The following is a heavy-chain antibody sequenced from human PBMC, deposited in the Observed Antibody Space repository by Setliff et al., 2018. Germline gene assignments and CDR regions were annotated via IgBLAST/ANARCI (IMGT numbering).Heavy chain of an antibody. CDR3: VREGLSFGPGCCPNWLDP. CDR1: GYTFTNHY. D-gene: IGHD3-3*01. J-gene: IGHJ5*02. CDR2: INPNNGGT. V-gene: IGHV1-2*06. Sequence: ASVKVSCKASGYTFTNHYLYWVRQAPGQGLECMGRINPNNGGTNYAQKFQGRVTLTRDTSITTVYMELSTLTSDDTAVYYCVREGLSFGPGCCPNWLDPWGQGTLVTVSS.